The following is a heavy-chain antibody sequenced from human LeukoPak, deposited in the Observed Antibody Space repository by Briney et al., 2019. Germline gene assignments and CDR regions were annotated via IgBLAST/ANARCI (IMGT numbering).Heavy chain of an antibody. CDR1: GGSISGFY. V-gene: IGHV4-59*01. D-gene: IGHD3-22*01. Sequence: SETLSLTCAVSGGSISGFYWSWIRQPPGEGLEWSGYIYYSGSTNYNPSLKSRVTMSLDTSKNQFSLKLSSVTAADTAVYYCARGGSYYYDSSGHYTTQYYSDYWGQGTLVTVSS. CDR3: ARGGSYYYDSSGHYTTQYYSDY. J-gene: IGHJ4*02. CDR2: IYYSGST.